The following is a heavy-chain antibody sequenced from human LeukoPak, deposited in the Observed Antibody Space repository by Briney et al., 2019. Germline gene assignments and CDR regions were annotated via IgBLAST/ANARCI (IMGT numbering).Heavy chain of an antibody. CDR2: IYYSGST. CDR1: GGSISSYY. Sequence: SETLSLTCTVSGGSISSYYWSWIRQPPGKGLEWIGYIYYSGSTNYNPSLKSRVTISVDTSKNQFSLKLSSVTAADTAVYYCARAYSSGWYGSAFDIWGQGTMVTVSS. V-gene: IGHV4-59*01. J-gene: IGHJ3*02. D-gene: IGHD6-19*01. CDR3: ARAYSSGWYGSAFDI.